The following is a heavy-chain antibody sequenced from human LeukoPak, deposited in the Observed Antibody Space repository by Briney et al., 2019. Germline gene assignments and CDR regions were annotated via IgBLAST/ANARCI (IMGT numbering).Heavy chain of an antibody. CDR3: ARMIRLGELN. D-gene: IGHD3-16*01. CDR1: GGSFSGYY. CDR2: INHSGST. V-gene: IGHV4-34*01. J-gene: IGHJ4*02. Sequence: SETLSLTCAVYGGSFSGYYWSWIRQPPGKGLEWIGEINHSGSTNYNPSLKSRVTISVDTSKNQFSLKLSSVTAADTAVYYCARMIRLGELNWGQGTLVTVSS.